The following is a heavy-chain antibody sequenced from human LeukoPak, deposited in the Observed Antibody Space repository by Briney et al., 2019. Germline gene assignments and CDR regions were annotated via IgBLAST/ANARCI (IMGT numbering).Heavy chain of an antibody. D-gene: IGHD3-3*01. J-gene: IGHJ4*02. CDR2: IKSDGTGI. Sequence: PGGPLRLSCTTSGFTFGNYWMYWVRQAPGKGLMWVSRIKSDGTGITYTDSVEGRFTISRDNAKNTLYLQMNSLRDEDTAVYYCVRGQTIDYWGQGTLVTVSS. V-gene: IGHV3-74*01. CDR3: VRGQTIDY. CDR1: GFTFGNYW.